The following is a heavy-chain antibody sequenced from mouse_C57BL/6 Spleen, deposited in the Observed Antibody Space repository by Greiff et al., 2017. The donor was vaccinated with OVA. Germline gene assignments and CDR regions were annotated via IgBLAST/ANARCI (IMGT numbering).Heavy chain of an antibody. CDR1: GYTFTSYD. V-gene: IGHV1-85*01. D-gene: IGHD2-3*01. CDR3: ARWDDGYLYYFDY. J-gene: IGHJ2*01. CDR2: IYPRDGST. Sequence: QVQLKESGPELVKPGASVKLSCKASGYTFTSYDINWVKQRPGQGLEWIGWIYPRDGSTTYNEKFKGKATLTVDTSSSTAYMELHSLTSEDSAVYFCARWDDGYLYYFDYWGQGTTLTVSS.